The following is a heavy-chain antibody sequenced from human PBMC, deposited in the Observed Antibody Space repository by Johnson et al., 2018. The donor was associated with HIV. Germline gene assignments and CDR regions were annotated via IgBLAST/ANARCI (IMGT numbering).Heavy chain of an antibody. J-gene: IGHJ3*02. CDR3: ARGVYSSSWYGAFDI. CDR2: IKSKTDGGTT. V-gene: IGHV3-15*05. D-gene: IGHD6-13*01. Sequence: EVQLVESGGGVVQPGRSLRLSCAASGFTFSNAWMSWVRQAPGKGLEWVGRIKSKTDGGTTDYAAPVKGRFTISRDDSKNTLYLQMNSLRAEDTAVYYCARGVYSSSWYGAFDIWGQGTMVTVSS. CDR1: GFTFSNAW.